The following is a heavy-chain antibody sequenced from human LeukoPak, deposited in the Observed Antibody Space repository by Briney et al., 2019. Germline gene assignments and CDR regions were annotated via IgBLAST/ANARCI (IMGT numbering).Heavy chain of an antibody. CDR2: IYYSGST. D-gene: IGHD6-13*01. CDR1: GGSISSSSYY. Sequence: SETLSLTCTVSGGSISSSSYYWGWIRQPPGKGLEWIGSIYYSGSTYYNPSLKSRVTISVDTSKNQFSLKLSSVTAADTAVYYCARSKSEYSSSWYSFDYWGQGTLVTVSS. J-gene: IGHJ4*02. V-gene: IGHV4-39*01. CDR3: ARSKSEYSSSWYSFDY.